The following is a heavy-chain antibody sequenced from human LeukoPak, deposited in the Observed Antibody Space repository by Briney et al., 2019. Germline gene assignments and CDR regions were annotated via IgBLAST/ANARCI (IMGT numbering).Heavy chain of an antibody. J-gene: IGHJ4*02. CDR3: ADQVRGWTSFDY. CDR2: ICASGGST. Sequence: GESLTLSCAASGFTFSSYDMSWVRQAPGKGLEWVSAICASGGSTYYPLPEKGRLTTSRDNYKNTPYLQINGLTADGPAVYYGADQVRGWTSFDYWGQGTLVTVSS. V-gene: IGHV3-23*01. CDR1: GFTFSSYD. D-gene: IGHD6-19*01.